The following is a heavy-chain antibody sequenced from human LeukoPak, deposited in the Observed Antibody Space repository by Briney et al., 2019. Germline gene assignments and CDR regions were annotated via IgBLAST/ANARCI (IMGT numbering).Heavy chain of an antibody. J-gene: IGHJ4*02. V-gene: IGHV1-18*04. CDR3: ATSFIAAAGTDY. CDR1: GYTFTGYY. Sequence: ASVKVSCKASGYTFTGYYMHWVRQAPGQGLEWMGWISAYNGNTNYAQKLQGRVTMTTDTSTTTAYMELRSLRSDDTAVYYCATSFIAAAGTDYWGQGTLVTVSS. D-gene: IGHD6-13*01. CDR2: ISAYNGNT.